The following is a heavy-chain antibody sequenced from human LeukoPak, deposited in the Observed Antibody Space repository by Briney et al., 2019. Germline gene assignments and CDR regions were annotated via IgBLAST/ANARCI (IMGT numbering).Heavy chain of an antibody. CDR1: GFTFRSYA. Sequence: GRSLRLSCAASGFTFRSYAMHWVRQAPGKGLKWVAVISYDGSNKYYADSVKGRITISRDNSKNTLFLQMNSLRAEDTAVYYCAIGARMIGSSPFDYWGQGTLVTVSS. CDR2: ISYDGSNK. V-gene: IGHV3-30-3*01. CDR3: AIGARMIGSSPFDY. D-gene: IGHD3-16*01. J-gene: IGHJ4*02.